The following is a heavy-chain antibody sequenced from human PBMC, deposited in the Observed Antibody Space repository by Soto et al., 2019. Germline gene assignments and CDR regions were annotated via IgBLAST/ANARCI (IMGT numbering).Heavy chain of an antibody. V-gene: IGHV1-3*01. CDR1: GYTFTSYA. CDR2: INAGNGNT. CDR3: ARDLPYYDFWSGYWGTNYYYGMDV. Sequence: ASVKVSCKASGYTFTSYAMHWVRQAPGQRLEWMGWINAGNGNTKYSQKFQGRVTITRDTSASTAYMELSSLRSEDTAVYFCARDLPYYDFWSGYWGTNYYYGMDVWGQGTTVTVSS. D-gene: IGHD3-3*01. J-gene: IGHJ6*02.